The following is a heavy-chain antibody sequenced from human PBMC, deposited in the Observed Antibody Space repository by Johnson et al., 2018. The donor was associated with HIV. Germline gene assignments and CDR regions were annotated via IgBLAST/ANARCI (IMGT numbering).Heavy chain of an antibody. V-gene: IGHV3-30-3*01. CDR3: ARDQRGGYSYGDAFDF. CDR1: GFTFSTYA. CDR2: ISYDGSTK. J-gene: IGHJ3*01. Sequence: QVQLVESGGGVVQPGRSLSLSCAASGFTFSTYAIHWVRQAPGKGLEWVAIISYDGSTKYYADSVKGRFTISRDNSKNSLYLQMNTLRAEDTAVYYCARDQRGGYSYGDAFDFWGQGTMVTVSS. D-gene: IGHD5-18*01.